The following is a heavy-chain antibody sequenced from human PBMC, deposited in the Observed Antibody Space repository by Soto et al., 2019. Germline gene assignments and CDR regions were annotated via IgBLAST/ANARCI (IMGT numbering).Heavy chain of an antibody. Sequence: EVQLVESGGGLVQPGGSLRLSCATSGFTFSNSWMSWVRQAPGKGLEWVANIKQDGSEKYYVDSVKGRFTSSRDNARNSLYLQMNSLRAEDTAVYYCAREFDYWGQGTLVTVSS. CDR3: AREFDY. J-gene: IGHJ4*02. CDR1: GFTFSNSW. CDR2: IKQDGSEK. V-gene: IGHV3-7*04.